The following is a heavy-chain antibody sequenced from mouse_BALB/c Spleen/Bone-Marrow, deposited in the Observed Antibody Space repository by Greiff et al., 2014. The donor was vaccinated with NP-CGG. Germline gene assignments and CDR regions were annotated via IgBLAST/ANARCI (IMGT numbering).Heavy chain of an antibody. D-gene: IGHD1-1*01. Sequence: VPLQPSGAELVKPGASVKLSCTASGFNIKDTYMHWVKQRPEQGLEWIGRIDPANGNTKYDPKFQGKATITADTSSNTAYLQLSSLTSEDTAVYYCANYYYGSSLFAYWGQGTLVTVSA. J-gene: IGHJ3*01. CDR3: ANYYYGSSLFAY. CDR1: GFNIKDTY. CDR2: IDPANGNT. V-gene: IGHV14-3*02.